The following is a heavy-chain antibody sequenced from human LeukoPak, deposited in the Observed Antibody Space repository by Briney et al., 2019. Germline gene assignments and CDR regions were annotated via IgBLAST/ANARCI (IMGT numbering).Heavy chain of an antibody. Sequence: GRSLRLSCAASGFTFDDYAIHWVRQAPGKGLEWVSGISWNSGSIGYADSVKGRFAISRDNAKNSLYLQVNSLRAEDTALYYCATGGSYPVNYYFDYWGQGTLVTVSS. CDR2: ISWNSGSI. V-gene: IGHV3-9*01. CDR3: ATGGSYPVNYYFDY. CDR1: GFTFDDYA. D-gene: IGHD1-26*01. J-gene: IGHJ4*02.